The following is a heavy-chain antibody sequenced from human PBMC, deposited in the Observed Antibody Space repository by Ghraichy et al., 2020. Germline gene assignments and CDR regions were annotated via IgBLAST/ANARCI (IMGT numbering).Heavy chain of an antibody. Sequence: GESLNISCVTSGFTFSPYNIHWVRQGPDKGLEWVTFISSDETKKSYADSVRGRFTISSASSMKTVFLQMNSLTLEDTAVYFCALSVTPPDGQVYMEMFHYGMDVWGQGTTVTVSS. CDR1: GFTFSPYN. CDR2: ISSDETKK. J-gene: IGHJ6*02. D-gene: IGHD4-23*01. CDR3: ALSVTPPDGQVYMEMFHYGMDV. V-gene: IGHV3-30*04.